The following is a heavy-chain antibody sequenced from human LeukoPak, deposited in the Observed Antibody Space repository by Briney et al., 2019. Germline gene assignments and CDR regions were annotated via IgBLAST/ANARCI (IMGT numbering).Heavy chain of an antibody. Sequence: ASVKVSCKASGYTFTGYYMHWVRQAPGQGLEWMGWINPNSGGTNYAQKFQGRVTMTRDTSISTAYMELSRLRSDDTAVYYCARDTVTTNPSPSFDYWGQGTLVTVSS. CDR2: INPNSGGT. J-gene: IGHJ4*02. D-gene: IGHD4-17*01. CDR1: GYTFTGYY. CDR3: ARDTVTTNPSPSFDY. V-gene: IGHV1-2*02.